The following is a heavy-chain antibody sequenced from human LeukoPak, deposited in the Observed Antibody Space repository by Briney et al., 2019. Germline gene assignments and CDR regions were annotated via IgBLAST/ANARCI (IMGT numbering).Heavy chain of an antibody. CDR2: IYTSGST. V-gene: IGHV4-4*07. CDR1: GGSISSYY. CDR3: ARGDYDSSIDL. Sequence: SETLSLTCTVPGGSISSYYWSSIRQPAGKGLEWIGRIYTSGSTNYNPSLKSRVTMSVDTSKNQFSLKLSSVTAADTAVYYCARGDYDSSIDLWGRGTLVTVSS. D-gene: IGHD3-22*01. J-gene: IGHJ2*01.